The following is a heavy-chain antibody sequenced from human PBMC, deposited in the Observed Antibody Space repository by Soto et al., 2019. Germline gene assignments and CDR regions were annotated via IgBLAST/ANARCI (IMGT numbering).Heavy chain of an antibody. J-gene: IGHJ5*02. CDR1: GYTFTSYG. Sequence: ASVKVSCKASGYTFTSYGISWVRQAPGRGLEWMGWISAYNGNTNYAQKLQGRVTMTTDTSTSTAYMELRSLRSDDTAVYYCAATPYCSSTSCYRRWFDPWGQGTLVTVSS. CDR3: AATPYCSSTSCYRRWFDP. V-gene: IGHV1-18*04. CDR2: ISAYNGNT. D-gene: IGHD2-2*01.